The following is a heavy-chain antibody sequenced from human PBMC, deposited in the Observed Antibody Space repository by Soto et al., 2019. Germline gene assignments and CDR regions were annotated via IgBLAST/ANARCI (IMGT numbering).Heavy chain of an antibody. V-gene: IGHV3-23*01. CDR2: ISAGGNLI. J-gene: IGHJ4*02. CDR3: AKRQGIGAAAKNFDF. Sequence: PGGSLRLSCAASGFIFSHHAMSWVRQVPGKGLEWVSGISAGGNLIYYADSVRGRFTMSRDNSKNMLYLQMNSLRAEDTAVYFCAKRQGIGAAAKNFDFWGQGARVNVSS. D-gene: IGHD6-13*01. CDR1: GFIFSHHA.